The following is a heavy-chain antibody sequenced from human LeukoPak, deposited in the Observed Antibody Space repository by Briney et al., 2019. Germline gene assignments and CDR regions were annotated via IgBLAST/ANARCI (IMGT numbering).Heavy chain of an antibody. D-gene: IGHD2-2*01. V-gene: IGHV4-61*02. CDR1: GGSISSGSYY. Sequence: SQTLSLTCTVSGGSISSGSYYWSWIRQPAGKRLEWIGRIYTSGSTNYNPSLKSRVTISVDTSKNQFSLKLSSVTAADTAVYYCARGPTSSTSPSRFDLWGRGTLVTVSS. CDR3: ARGPTSSTSPSRFDL. CDR2: IYTSGST. J-gene: IGHJ2*01.